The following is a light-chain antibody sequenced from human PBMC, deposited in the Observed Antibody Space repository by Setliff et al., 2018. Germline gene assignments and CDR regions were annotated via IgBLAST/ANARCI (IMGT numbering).Light chain of an antibody. Sequence: QSVLTQPASVSGSPGQSITISCTGTSSDVGGYNYVSWYQQHPGKAPKLMIYDVSKRPSGVSNRFSGSKSGNTASLTISGLQAEDEADYYCSSYTSSSHYVFGTGTKVT. J-gene: IGLJ1*01. CDR1: SSDVGGYNY. CDR3: SSYTSSSHYV. V-gene: IGLV2-14*01. CDR2: DVS.